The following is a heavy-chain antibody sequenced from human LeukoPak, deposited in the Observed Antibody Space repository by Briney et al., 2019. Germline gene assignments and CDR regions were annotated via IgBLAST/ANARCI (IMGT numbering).Heavy chain of an antibody. CDR3: ARAPPHYDSSGYYSPDAFDI. D-gene: IGHD3-22*01. V-gene: IGHV3-21*01. CDR2: ISSSSDYI. CDR1: GFTFSSYS. Sequence: PGGSLRLSCAASGFTFSSYSMNWVRQAPGKGLEWVSFISSSSDYIYYADSVKGRFTISRDNAKNSLYLQMNSLRAEDTAVYYCARAPPHYDSSGYYSPDAFDIWGQGTVVTVSS. J-gene: IGHJ3*02.